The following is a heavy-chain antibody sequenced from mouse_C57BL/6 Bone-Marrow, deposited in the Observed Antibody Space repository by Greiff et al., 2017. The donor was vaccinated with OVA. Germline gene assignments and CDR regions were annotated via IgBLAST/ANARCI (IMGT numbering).Heavy chain of an antibody. CDR3: ARSGYGTRFAY. Sequence: EVPGVESGGCLVQPGGSLQLSCAASGFTFSDYYMFLFRPTPDKFLALVAYISNVGGSTYYPDTVKGRFTISRDNAKNTLYLQMSRLKSEDTAMYYCARSGYGTRFAYWGQGTLVTVSA. D-gene: IGHD1-1*01. CDR1: GFTFSDYY. V-gene: IGHV5-12*01. CDR2: ISNVGGST. J-gene: IGHJ3*01.